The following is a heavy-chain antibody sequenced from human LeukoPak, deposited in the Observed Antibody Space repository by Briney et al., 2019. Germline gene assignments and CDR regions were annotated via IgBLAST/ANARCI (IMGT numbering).Heavy chain of an antibody. V-gene: IGHV3-21*01. CDR3: ARASNFDWLLYVPYYYYYYMDV. CDR1: GFTFSSYS. J-gene: IGHJ6*03. D-gene: IGHD3-9*01. Sequence: PGGSLTLSCAASGFTFSSYSMNWVRQAPGKGLEWVSSISSSSIYIYYADSVKGRFTISRDNAKNSLYLKMNRLRAEDTAVYYCARASNFDWLLYVPYYYYYYMDVWGKGTTVTVSS. CDR2: ISSSSIYI.